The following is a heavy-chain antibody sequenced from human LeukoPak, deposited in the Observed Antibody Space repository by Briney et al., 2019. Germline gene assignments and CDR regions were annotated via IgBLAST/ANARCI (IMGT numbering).Heavy chain of an antibody. V-gene: IGHV3-11*01. D-gene: IGHD2-15*01. CDR1: GFTFSDYY. J-gene: IGHJ6*02. Sequence: GGSLRLSCAASGFTFSDYYMSWIRQAPGKGPEWVSYISSSGSTIYYADSVKGRFTISRDNAKNSLYLQMNSLRAEDTAVYYCARDIVVVVAAKYYYYGMDVWGQGTTVTVSS. CDR2: ISSSGSTI. CDR3: ARDIVVVVAAKYYYYGMDV.